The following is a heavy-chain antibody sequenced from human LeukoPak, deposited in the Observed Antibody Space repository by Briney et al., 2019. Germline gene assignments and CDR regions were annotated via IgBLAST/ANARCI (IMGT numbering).Heavy chain of an antibody. CDR1: GGSISSYY. CDR3: ARLVVAARDYYYYYMDV. J-gene: IGHJ6*03. CDR2: IYYSGST. D-gene: IGHD2-15*01. Sequence: SETLSLTCTVSGGSISSYYWSWIRQPPGKGLEWIGYIYYSGSTNYNPSLKSRVTISVDTSKSQFSLKLSSVTAADTAVYYCARLVVAARDYYYYYMDVWGKGTTVTVSS. V-gene: IGHV4-59*01.